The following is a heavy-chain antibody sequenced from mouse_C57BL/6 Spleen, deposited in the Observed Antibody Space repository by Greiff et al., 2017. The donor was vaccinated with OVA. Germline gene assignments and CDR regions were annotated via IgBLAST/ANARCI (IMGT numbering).Heavy chain of an antibody. J-gene: IGHJ2*01. Sequence: VQLQQSGPELVKPGASVKIPCKASGYTFTDYNMDWVKQSHGQSLEWIGDINPNNGGTIYNQKFKGKATLTVDKSSSTAYMELRSLTSEDTAVYYCARGALDYHGSSLDYWGQGTTLTVSS. CDR2: INPNNGGT. CDR1: GYTFTDYN. CDR3: ARGALDYHGSSLDY. V-gene: IGHV1-18*01. D-gene: IGHD1-1*01.